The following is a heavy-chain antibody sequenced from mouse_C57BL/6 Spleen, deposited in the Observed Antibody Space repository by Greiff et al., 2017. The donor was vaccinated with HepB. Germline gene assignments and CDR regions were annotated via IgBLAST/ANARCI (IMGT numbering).Heavy chain of an antibody. CDR2: ISSGGDYI. J-gene: IGHJ3*01. D-gene: IGHD4-1*01. Sequence: EVKLVESGEGLVKPGGSLKLSCAASGFTFSSYAMSWVRQTPEKRLEWVAYISSGGDYIYYADTVKGRFTISRDNARNTLYLQMSSLKSEDTAMYYCTRASNWAWFAYWGQGTLVTVSA. CDR3: TRASNWAWFAY. V-gene: IGHV5-9-1*02. CDR1: GFTFSSYA.